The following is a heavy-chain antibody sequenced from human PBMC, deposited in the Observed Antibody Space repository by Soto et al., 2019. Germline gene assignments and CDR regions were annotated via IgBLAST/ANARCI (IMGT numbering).Heavy chain of an antibody. J-gene: IGHJ5*02. D-gene: IGHD3-10*01. CDR3: AIDGSWFGELYLFAP. V-gene: IGHV4-31*03. CDR1: GGSISSGGYY. CDR2: IYYSGST. Sequence: PSETLSLTCTVSGGSISSGGYYWSWIRQHPGKGLEWIGYIYYSGSTYYNPSLKSRVTISVDTSKNQFSLKLSSVTAADTAVYYCAIDGSWFGELYLFAPCGQGTLVPGSS.